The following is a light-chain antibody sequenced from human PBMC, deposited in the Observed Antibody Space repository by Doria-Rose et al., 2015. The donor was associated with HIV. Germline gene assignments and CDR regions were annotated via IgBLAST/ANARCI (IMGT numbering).Light chain of an antibody. CDR2: WAS. V-gene: IGKV4-1*01. CDR1: QSLLYTSKNY. J-gene: IGKJ3*01. CDR3: QQYYDTPS. Sequence: DIRLTQSPESLGMSLGERATLNCKSNQSLLYTSKNYLAWYQRKPGQPPKLLIYWASTRQSGVPARFSGSGSGTDFTLTISSLEAEDVAAYYCQQYYDTPSFGPGTTVDIK.